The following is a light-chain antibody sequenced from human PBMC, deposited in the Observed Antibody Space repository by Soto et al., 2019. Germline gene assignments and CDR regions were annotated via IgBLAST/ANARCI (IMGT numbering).Light chain of an antibody. CDR1: QTISSW. V-gene: IGKV1-5*03. CDR2: KAS. Sequence: DIQMTQSPSTLSGSVEDRVTITCRASQTISSWLAWYQQKPGKAPRVLIYKASTIESGVPARFSGSGSGTEFPLTISRLPADGVATYYCQHYNSYSEAFGQGTKVDI. J-gene: IGKJ1*01. CDR3: QHYNSYSEA.